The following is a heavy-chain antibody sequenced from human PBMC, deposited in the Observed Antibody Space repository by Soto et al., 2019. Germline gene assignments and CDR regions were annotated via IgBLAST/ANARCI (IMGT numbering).Heavy chain of an antibody. J-gene: IGHJ4*02. V-gene: IGHV3-64D*06. CDR3: VKVSGYCTGGSCFSYFDY. Sequence: VGSVRLSCSGSGFTFSHHSLYWVRQPPGKGLQCVSSISGSGGNIYYAESVKGRFTISRDNSKNTLHLQMTSLSSEDSAVYYCVKVSGYCTGGSCFSYFDYWGQGTPVTVSS. CDR1: GFTFSHHS. D-gene: IGHD2-15*01. CDR2: ISGSGGNI.